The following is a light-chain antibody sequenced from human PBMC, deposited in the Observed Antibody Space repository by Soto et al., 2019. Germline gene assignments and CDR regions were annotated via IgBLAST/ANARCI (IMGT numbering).Light chain of an antibody. J-gene: IGLJ7*01. CDR3: SSYAGSNSVL. V-gene: IGLV2-8*01. CDR1: SSDVGGYNY. Sequence: QSALTQPPSASGSPGQSVTISCTGMSSDVGGYNYVSWYQQHPGKAPKLMIYEVTKRPSGVPDRFSGSKSGNTASLTVSGLQAEDEADYYCSSYAGSNSVLFGGGTQLTDL. CDR2: EVT.